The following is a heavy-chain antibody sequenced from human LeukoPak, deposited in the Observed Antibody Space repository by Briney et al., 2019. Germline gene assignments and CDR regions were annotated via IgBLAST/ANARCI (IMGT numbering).Heavy chain of an antibody. CDR3: ARGVYGGFYFDS. CDR1: GFSFSSYS. CDR2: IYTSGST. Sequence: GSLRLSCAASGFSFSSYSMNWVRQAPGKGLEWIGRIYTSGSTDYNPSLKSRVTISVDPSKNQFSLKLSSVTAADTAVYFCARGVYGGFYFDSWGQGTLVTVSS. D-gene: IGHD5/OR15-5a*01. J-gene: IGHJ4*02. V-gene: IGHV4-4*08.